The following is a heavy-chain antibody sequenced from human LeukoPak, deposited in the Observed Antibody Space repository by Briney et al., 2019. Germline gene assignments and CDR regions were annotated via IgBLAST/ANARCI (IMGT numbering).Heavy chain of an antibody. J-gene: IGHJ5*02. CDR1: GFTFSSYA. D-gene: IGHD2-2*01. CDR3: ARVEGYCSSTSCYNWFDP. CDR2: IGSSGDIT. Sequence: PGGSLRLSCAASGFTFSSYAMSWVRQAPGMGLEWVSSIGSSGDITYYADSVKGRFTISRDNSKNTLYLQMNSLRAEDTAVYYCARVEGYCSSTSCYNWFDPWGQGTLVTVSS. V-gene: IGHV3-23*01.